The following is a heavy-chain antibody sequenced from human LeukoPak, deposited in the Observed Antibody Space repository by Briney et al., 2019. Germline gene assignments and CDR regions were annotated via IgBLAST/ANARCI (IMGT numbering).Heavy chain of an antibody. J-gene: IGHJ4*02. Sequence: SETLSFTCTVSGGSISSSSYYWGWIRQPPGKGLEWIGSIYYSGSTYYNPSLKSRVTISVDTSKNQFSLKLSSVTAADTAVYYCARGRYYFDYWGQGTLVTVSS. CDR2: IYYSGST. V-gene: IGHV4-39*07. CDR1: GGSISSSSYY. CDR3: ARGRYYFDY.